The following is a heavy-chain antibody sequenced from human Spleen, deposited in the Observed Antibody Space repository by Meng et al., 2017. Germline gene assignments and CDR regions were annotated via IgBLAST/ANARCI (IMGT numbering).Heavy chain of an antibody. D-gene: IGHD4-23*01. V-gene: IGHV1-46*01. CDR2: INPSDAGT. J-gene: IGHJ3*02. CDR1: GYTFTRYH. CDR3: GRFAKKNHNYGGNSRAFDI. Sequence: ASVKVSCKASGYTFTRYHMHWVRQAPGQGLEWMGIINPSDAGTGYAQKFQGRVTMTRDTSTSTVHMELSNLRSEDTAMYYCGRFAKKNHNYGGNSRAFDIWGQGTMVTVSS.